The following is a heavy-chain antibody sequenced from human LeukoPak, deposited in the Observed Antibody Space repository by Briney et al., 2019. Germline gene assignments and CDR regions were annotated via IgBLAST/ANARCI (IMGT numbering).Heavy chain of an antibody. D-gene: IGHD6-13*01. CDR1: GYTFTSYY. CDR2: INPSGGST. Sequence: ASVKVSCKASGYTFTSYYMHWVRQAPGQGLEWMAIINPSGGSTRNAQKFQGRVTITADESTSTAYMELSSLRSEDTAVYYCARATAAAGTGPWGQGTLVTVSS. V-gene: IGHV1-46*01. CDR3: ARATAAAGTGP. J-gene: IGHJ5*02.